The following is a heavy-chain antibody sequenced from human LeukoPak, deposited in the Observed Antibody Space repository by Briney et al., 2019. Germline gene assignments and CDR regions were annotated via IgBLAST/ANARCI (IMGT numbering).Heavy chain of an antibody. CDR1: GYTFTSYY. CDR3: ARPLDYYGSGMRAFDI. V-gene: IGHV1-46*01. D-gene: IGHD3-10*01. CDR2: INPSGGST. Sequence: ASVKVSCKASGYTFTSYYMHWVRQAPGQGLEWMGIINPSGGSTSYAQKFQGRVTMTRDTSTSTVYMELSSLRSEDTAVYYCARPLDYYGSGMRAFDIWGQGTMVTVSS. J-gene: IGHJ3*02.